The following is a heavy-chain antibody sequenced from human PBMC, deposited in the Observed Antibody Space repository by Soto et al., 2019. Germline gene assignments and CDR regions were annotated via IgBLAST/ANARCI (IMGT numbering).Heavy chain of an antibody. Sequence: SETLSLTCAVYGGSFSGYYWSWIRQPPGKGLEWIGEINHSGSTNYNPSLKSRVTISVDTSKNQFSLKPSSVTAADTAVYYCARGIAVAGTDGFYYYGMDVWGQGTTVTVSS. CDR3: ARGIAVAGTDGFYYYGMDV. D-gene: IGHD6-19*01. CDR1: GGSFSGYY. CDR2: INHSGST. J-gene: IGHJ6*02. V-gene: IGHV4-34*01.